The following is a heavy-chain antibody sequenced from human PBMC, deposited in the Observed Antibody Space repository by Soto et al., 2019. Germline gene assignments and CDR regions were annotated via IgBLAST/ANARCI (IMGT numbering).Heavy chain of an antibody. CDR3: ASGSKDSYPGSRIFDF. CDR1: GFTFSSYA. D-gene: IGHD3-10*01. CDR2: ISGSGGGT. J-gene: IGHJ5*01. V-gene: IGHV3-23*01. Sequence: PGGSLRLSCAASGFTFSSYAMTWVRQAPGKGLEWVSSISGSGGGTYYADSVKGRFTFSRDNSKNTLYLQMSSLRAEDSAVYYCASGSKDSYPGSRIFDFWGRGTLVTVSS.